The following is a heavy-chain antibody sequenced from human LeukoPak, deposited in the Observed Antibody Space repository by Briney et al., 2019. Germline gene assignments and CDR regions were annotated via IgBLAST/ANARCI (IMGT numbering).Heavy chain of an antibody. CDR3: ARDEWWNQFHYHGMDV. V-gene: IGHV3-23*01. Sequence: PGGSLRPSCAASGFTFGDYAMSWVRQAPGKGLEWVSAISKIGGEKFYADSVKGRFTISRDNSKNTLSLQMDSLRADDTALYYCARDEWWNQFHYHGMDVWGQGTTVTVSS. J-gene: IGHJ6*02. CDR1: GFTFGDYA. CDR2: ISKIGGEK. D-gene: IGHD1-14*01.